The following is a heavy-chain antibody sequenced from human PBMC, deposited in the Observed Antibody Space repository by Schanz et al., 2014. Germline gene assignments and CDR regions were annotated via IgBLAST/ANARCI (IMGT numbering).Heavy chain of an antibody. CDR1: GFGFDDYA. V-gene: IGHV3-20*04. CDR2: INWNGGST. Sequence: EVQLVESGGGVVRPGGSLRLSCAASGFGFDDYAMSWVRQAPGKGLEWVSGINWNGGSTGYADSVKGRFTISRDNAKTSLYLQMNSLRAEDTALYYCARDSGNSSWCPSDYWGQGTLVTVSS. J-gene: IGHJ4*02. D-gene: IGHD6-13*01. CDR3: ARDSGNSSWCPSDY.